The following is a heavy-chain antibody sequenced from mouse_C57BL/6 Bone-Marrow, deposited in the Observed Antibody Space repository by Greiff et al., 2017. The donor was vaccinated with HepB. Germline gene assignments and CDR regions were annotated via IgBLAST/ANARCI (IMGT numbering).Heavy chain of an antibody. J-gene: IGHJ1*03. CDR2: IYPGDGDT. Sequence: VQLQQSGAELVKPGASVKISCKASGYAFSSYWMNWVKQRPGKGLEWIGQIYPGDGDTNYNGKFKGKATLTADKSSSTAYMELHSLTSEDSAVYFCAREGDGYYSYWYFDVWGTGTTVTVSS. CDR1: GYAFSSYW. CDR3: AREGDGYYSYWYFDV. V-gene: IGHV1-80*01. D-gene: IGHD2-3*01.